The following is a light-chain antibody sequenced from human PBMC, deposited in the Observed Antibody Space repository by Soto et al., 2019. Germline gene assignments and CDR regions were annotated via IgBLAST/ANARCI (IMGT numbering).Light chain of an antibody. CDR2: GAS. Sequence: EVVMTQSPATLSASPGERVTLSCRASQSVNSNLAWYQQKPGQAPRLLIYGASTRATGIPARFSGSGSGTEFTLTICSLQSEDLAVYYCQQYDNWPPWTFGQGTKVEIK. J-gene: IGKJ1*01. V-gene: IGKV3-15*01. CDR3: QQYDNWPPWT. CDR1: QSVNSN.